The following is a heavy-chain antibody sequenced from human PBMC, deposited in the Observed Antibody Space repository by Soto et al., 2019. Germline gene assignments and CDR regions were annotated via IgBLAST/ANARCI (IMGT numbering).Heavy chain of an antibody. J-gene: IGHJ6*02. CDR3: ARVPAGYSSTKRHYGMDV. CDR1: GCTFSSYA. V-gene: IGHV1-69*13. CDR2: IIPIFGTA. D-gene: IGHD6-13*01. Sequence: SVKVSCKASGCTFSSYAISWVRQAPGQGLEWMGGIIPIFGTANYAQKFQGRVTITADESTSTAYMELSSLESEDTAVYYCARVPAGYSSTKRHYGMDVWGQGTTVTVSS.